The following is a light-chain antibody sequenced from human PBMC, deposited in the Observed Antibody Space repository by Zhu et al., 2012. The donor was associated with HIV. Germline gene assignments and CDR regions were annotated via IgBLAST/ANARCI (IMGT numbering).Light chain of an antibody. CDR1: QAISNY. J-gene: IGKJ1*01. V-gene: IGKV1-27*01. CDR3: QKYNSAPWT. Sequence: DIQMTQSPSSLSASVGDRVTITCRASQAISNYLAWYQQKPGKVPKLLIYAAITLQSGVPSRFSGSGSGTGFTLTISSLQPEDVATYYCQKYNSAPWTFGQGTKVEIK. CDR2: AAI.